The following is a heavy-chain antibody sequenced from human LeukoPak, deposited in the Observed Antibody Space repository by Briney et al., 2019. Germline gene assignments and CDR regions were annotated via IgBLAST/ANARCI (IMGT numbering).Heavy chain of an antibody. CDR2: MNPSSGDT. Sequence: LGASVKVSCTASGYTFTSFDINWVRQATGQGPEWMGWMNPSSGDTGYAQKFQGRVTFTRDTSTNTAYMELSSLTSEDTAVYYCATPAMRGPSYGYVRLLNWGQGSLVTVSS. J-gene: IGHJ4*02. V-gene: IGHV1-8*03. CDR3: ATPAMRGPSYGYVRLLN. CDR1: GYTFTSFD. D-gene: IGHD5-18*01.